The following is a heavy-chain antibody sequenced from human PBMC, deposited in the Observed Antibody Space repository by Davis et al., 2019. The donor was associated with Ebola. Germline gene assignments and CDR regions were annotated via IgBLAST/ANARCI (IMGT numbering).Heavy chain of an antibody. CDR1: GYTFTSYD. CDR2: MNPNSGNT. Sequence: ASVKVSCKASGYTFTSYDINWVRQATGQGLEWMGWMNPNSGNTGYAQKFQGRVTMTRDTSASTAYMELSSLRSEDTAVYYCARDVPQVGGSGWGFDYWGQGTLVTVSS. J-gene: IGHJ4*02. V-gene: IGHV1-8*01. CDR3: ARDVPQVGGSGWGFDY. D-gene: IGHD6-19*01.